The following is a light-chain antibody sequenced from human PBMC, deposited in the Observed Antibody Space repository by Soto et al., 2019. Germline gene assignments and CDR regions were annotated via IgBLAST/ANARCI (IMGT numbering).Light chain of an antibody. CDR1: SSDVGSHNY. CDR2: EVS. V-gene: IGLV2-14*01. J-gene: IGLJ2*01. CDR3: TSYATSTTLV. Sequence: QSALTQPASVSGSPGQSITISCTGTSSDVGSHNYVSWYQRHPGKAPKLMIYEVSYRPSGVSSRFSGSKSGNTASLTISGLQAEDEADYYCTSYATSTTLVFGGGTKLTVL.